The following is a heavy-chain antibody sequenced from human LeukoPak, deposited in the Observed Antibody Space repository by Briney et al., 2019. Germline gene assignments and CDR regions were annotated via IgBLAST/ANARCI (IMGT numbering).Heavy chain of an antibody. Sequence: GGSLRLPFAASGFTFSSYDMHWFRQPTGKGLEWVSAIGTAGDTYYPGSVKGRFTISRENAKNSLYLQMNSLRAGDTAVYYCARISTSGAFDYWGQGTLVTVSS. V-gene: IGHV3-13*01. D-gene: IGHD4/OR15-4a*01. CDR2: IGTAGDT. CDR1: GFTFSSYD. CDR3: ARISTSGAFDY. J-gene: IGHJ4*02.